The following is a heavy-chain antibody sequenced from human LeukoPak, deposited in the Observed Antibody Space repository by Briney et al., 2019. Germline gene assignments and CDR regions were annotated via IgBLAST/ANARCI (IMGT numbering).Heavy chain of an antibody. D-gene: IGHD4-17*01. CDR2: IYYSGST. CDR1: GGSFSGYY. Sequence: SETLSLTCAVYGGSFSGYYWSWIRQPPGKGLEWIGYIYYSGSTNYNPSLKSRVTIPVDTSKNQFSLKLSSVTAADTAVYYCARDPALNYGDYVPMAFDIWGQGTMVTVSS. J-gene: IGHJ3*02. V-gene: IGHV4-59*01. CDR3: ARDPALNYGDYVPMAFDI.